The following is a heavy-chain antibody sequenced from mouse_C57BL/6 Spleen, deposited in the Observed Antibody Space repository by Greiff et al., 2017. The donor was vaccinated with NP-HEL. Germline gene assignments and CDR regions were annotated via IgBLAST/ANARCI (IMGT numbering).Heavy chain of an antibody. Sequence: EVQLQQSGPVLVKPGASVKMSCKASGYTFTDYYMNWVKQSHGKSLEWIGVINPYNGGTSYNQTFKGKATLTVDKSSSPAYMELISLISEDSAVYYCAYYGSTPFDYWGPGTTLTVSS. CDR1: GYTFTDYY. V-gene: IGHV1-19*01. D-gene: IGHD1-1*01. CDR2: INPYNGGT. CDR3: AYYGSTPFDY. J-gene: IGHJ2*01.